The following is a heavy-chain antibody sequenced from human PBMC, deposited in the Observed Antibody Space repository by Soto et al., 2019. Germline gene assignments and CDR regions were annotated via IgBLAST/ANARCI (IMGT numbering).Heavy chain of an antibody. V-gene: IGHV3-23*01. Sequence: GGSLRLSCAASGFTFSSYAMSWVRQAPGKGLEWVSAISGSGVSTHYADSVKGRFTISRDNSKNTLYLQMNSPRADDTAVYYCAKDYSCDSPGYKRFDYWGQGTLVTISS. J-gene: IGHJ4*02. CDR2: ISGSGVST. CDR1: GFTFSSYA. D-gene: IGHD3-22*01. CDR3: AKDYSCDSPGYKRFDY.